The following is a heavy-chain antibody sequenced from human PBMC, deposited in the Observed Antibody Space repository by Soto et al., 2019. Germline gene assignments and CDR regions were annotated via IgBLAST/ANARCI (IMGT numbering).Heavy chain of an antibody. CDR3: ARDDEYSGNGMDG. V-gene: IGHV3-33*01. CDR2: ILNDGSNR. Sequence: QVQLVESGGGVVQPGRSLRLSCAASGFTFSNYGMHWVRQAPGKGLEWVAVILNDGSNRYHADSVKDRFTISRDNSKNTLYLQMNSLRAEDTAVYYCARDDEYSGNGMDGWGQGPRVTVS. J-gene: IGHJ6*02. CDR1: GFTFSNYG. D-gene: IGHD3-10*01.